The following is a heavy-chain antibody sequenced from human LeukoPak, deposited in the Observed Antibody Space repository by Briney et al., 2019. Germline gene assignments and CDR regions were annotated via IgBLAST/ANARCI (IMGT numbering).Heavy chain of an antibody. V-gene: IGHV1-8*01. CDR3: ARRLGNGYSGDNGLNYYYMDV. J-gene: IGHJ6*03. Sequence: VSVKVSCKASGYTFTSYDINWVRQATGQGLEWMGWMNPNSGNTGYAQKFQGRVTMTRNTSISTAYMELSSLRSEDTAVYYCARRLGNGYSGDNGLNYYYMDVWGKGTTVTISS. CDR2: MNPNSGNT. CDR1: GYTFTSYD. D-gene: IGHD5-12*01.